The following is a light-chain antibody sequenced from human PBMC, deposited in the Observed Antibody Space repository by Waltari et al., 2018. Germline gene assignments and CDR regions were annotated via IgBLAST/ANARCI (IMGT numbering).Light chain of an antibody. CDR1: QSIMSW. CDR3: QQYNTDYT. V-gene: IGKV1-5*03. J-gene: IGKJ2*01. CDR2: KAS. Sequence: DVQMNQSPSTLSASVGDTVSITCRASQSIMSWLAWYQKKAGKAPKVLISKASTIESGVTSRCSGSESGTEFTLTISNLQPDDFATYYCQQYNTDYTFGQGTILEIK.